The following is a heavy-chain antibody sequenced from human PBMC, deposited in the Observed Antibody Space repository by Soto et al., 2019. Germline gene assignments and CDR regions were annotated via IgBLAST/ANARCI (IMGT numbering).Heavy chain of an antibody. CDR1: GGTFSSYA. D-gene: IGHD6-13*01. V-gene: IGHV1-69*13. CDR2: IIPIFGTA. Sequence: SVKVSCKASGGTFSSYAISWVRQAPGQGLEWMGGIIPIFGTANYAQKFQGRVTITADESTSTAYMELSSLRSEDTAVYYCVVDSSRPYYYYGMDVWGQGTTVTVSS. CDR3: VVDSSRPYYYYGMDV. J-gene: IGHJ6*02.